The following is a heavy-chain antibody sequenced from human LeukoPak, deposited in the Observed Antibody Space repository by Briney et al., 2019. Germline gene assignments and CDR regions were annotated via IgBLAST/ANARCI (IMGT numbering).Heavy chain of an antibody. CDR3: AKDRRYDRIWYGAGDY. CDR1: GFTFSSYA. J-gene: IGHJ4*02. D-gene: IGHD6-13*01. CDR2: ISGSGGGT. V-gene: IGHV3-23*01. Sequence: GSLRLSWAASGFTFSSYAMSWVRQAPGKGLEWISGISGSGGGTYYADSVKGRFTISRDNSKNTLYLQMNSLSAEDTAVYYCAKDRRYDRIWYGAGDYWGQGTLVTVSS.